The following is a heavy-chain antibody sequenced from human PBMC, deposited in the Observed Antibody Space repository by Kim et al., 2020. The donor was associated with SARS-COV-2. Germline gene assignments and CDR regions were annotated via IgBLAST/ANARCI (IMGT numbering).Heavy chain of an antibody. J-gene: IGHJ6*02. CDR2: ISAYNGNT. CDR1: GYTFTSYG. V-gene: IGHV1-18*04. Sequence: ASVKVSCKASGYTFTSYGISWVRQAPGQGLEWMGWISAYNGNTNYAQKLQGRVTMTTDTSTSTAYMELRSLRSDDTAVYYCARDHLHSAPVLLWFGDPLNYYYYGMDVWGQGTTVTVSS. CDR3: ARDHLHSAPVLLWFGDPLNYYYYGMDV. D-gene: IGHD3-10*01.